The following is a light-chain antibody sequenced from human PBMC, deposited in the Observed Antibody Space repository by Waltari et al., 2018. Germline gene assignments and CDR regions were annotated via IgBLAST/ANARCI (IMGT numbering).Light chain of an antibody. V-gene: IGLV4-69*01. CDR1: SGHSSNI. J-gene: IGLJ3*02. CDR3: QTGGHGTWV. Sequence: QLVVTQSPSASASLGASVKLTCTLSSGHSSNIIAWLQQQPEKGPRYLMKVNSDGSHSRGDEIPGRFSGSSSGAERYLTISSLQAEDEADYYCQTGGHGTWVFGGGTKLTVL. CDR2: VNSDGSH.